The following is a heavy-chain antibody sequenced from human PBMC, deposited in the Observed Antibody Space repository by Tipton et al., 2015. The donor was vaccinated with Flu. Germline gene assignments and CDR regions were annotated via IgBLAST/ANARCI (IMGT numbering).Heavy chain of an antibody. CDR2: ISSSSSYI. V-gene: IGHV3-21*01. Sequence: GSLRLSCAASGFTFSSYSMNWVRQAPGKGLEWVSSISSSSSYIYYADAVKGRFTISRDNAKNSLYLQMNSLRAEDTAVYYCARNYYYDSSGPPFDYWGQGTLVTVSS. CDR3: ARNYYYDSSGPPFDY. J-gene: IGHJ4*02. D-gene: IGHD3-22*01. CDR1: GFTFSSYS.